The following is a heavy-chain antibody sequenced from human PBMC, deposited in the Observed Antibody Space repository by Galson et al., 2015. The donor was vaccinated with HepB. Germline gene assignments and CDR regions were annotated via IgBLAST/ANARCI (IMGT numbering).Heavy chain of an antibody. V-gene: IGHV6-1*01. Sequence: CAIYGDSVSSNSASWNWIRQSPPRGLEWLGRTYYRTKWYTQSASFVESRITVNPDTSRYHFSLQLNSVTPADSAVYYCVRDGGFLSILWYGFNCWGQGTLVSVSS. J-gene: IGHJ4*02. CDR2: TYYRTKWYT. D-gene: IGHD2-21*01. CDR3: VRDGGFLSILWYGFNC. CDR1: GDSVSSNSAS.